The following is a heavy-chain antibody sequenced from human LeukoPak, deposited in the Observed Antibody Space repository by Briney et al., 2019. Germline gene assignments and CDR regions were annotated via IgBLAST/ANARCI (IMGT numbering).Heavy chain of an antibody. V-gene: IGHV4-39*01. CDR2: IYYSGST. J-gene: IGHJ4*02. CDR3: ARRRGPSIAARPLVYYFDY. Sequence: SETLSPTCTVSGGSISSSSYYWGWIRQPPGKGLEWIGSIYYSGSTYYNPSLKSRVTISVDTSKNQFSLKLSSVTAADTAVYYCARRRGPSIAARPLVYYFDYWGQGTLVTVSS. CDR1: GGSISSSSYY. D-gene: IGHD6-6*01.